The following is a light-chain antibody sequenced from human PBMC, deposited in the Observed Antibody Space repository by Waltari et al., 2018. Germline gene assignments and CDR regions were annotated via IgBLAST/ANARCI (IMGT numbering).Light chain of an antibody. Sequence: AIRMTQSPSSLSASTGDRVTIPCRASQGISSYLAWYQQKPGKAPKLLIYAASTLQSGVPSRFSGSGSGTDFTLTISCLQSEDFATYYCQQYYPMYTFGQGTKLEIK. CDR3: QQYYPMYT. J-gene: IGKJ2*01. CDR1: QGISSY. V-gene: IGKV1-8*01. CDR2: AAS.